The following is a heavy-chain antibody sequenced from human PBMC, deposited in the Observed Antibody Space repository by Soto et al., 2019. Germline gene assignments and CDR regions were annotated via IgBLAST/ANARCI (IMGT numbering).Heavy chain of an antibody. D-gene: IGHD1-20*01. Sequence: VQLLESGGGLVQPGGSLRLSGAASGFSFTIYAMSWVRQAPGKGLECVSGIGLGNDDTYYADSVKGRFIISRDNSKYTVSLQMNGLRVEDTAIYYCAKDRMDHNSVWDPFDIWGQGTTVTVSS. J-gene: IGHJ3*02. CDR3: AKDRMDHNSVWDPFDI. CDR1: GFSFTIYA. CDR2: IGLGNDDT. V-gene: IGHV3-23*01.